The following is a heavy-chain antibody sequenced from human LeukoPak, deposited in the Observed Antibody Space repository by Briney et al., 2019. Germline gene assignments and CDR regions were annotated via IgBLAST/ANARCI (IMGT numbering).Heavy chain of an antibody. Sequence: GASVKVSCKASGGTFSSYAISWVRQAPGQGLEWMGRIIPILGIANYAQKFQGRVTITADKSTSTAYMELSSLRSDDTAVYYCQRITIFGVVIDFDYWGQGTLVTVSS. D-gene: IGHD3-3*01. J-gene: IGHJ4*02. CDR3: QRITIFGVVIDFDY. CDR2: IIPILGIA. V-gene: IGHV1-69*04. CDR1: GGTFSSYA.